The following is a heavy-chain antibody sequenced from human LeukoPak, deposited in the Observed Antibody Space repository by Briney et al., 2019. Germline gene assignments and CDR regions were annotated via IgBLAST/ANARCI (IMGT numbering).Heavy chain of an antibody. CDR1: GFTFSSYA. J-gene: IGHJ4*02. Sequence: GGSLRLSCAASGFTFSSYAMHWVRQAPGKGLEYVSAISSNGGSTYYANSVKGRFTISRDNSKNTLYLQMGSLRAEDMAVYYCARDYSSTFDYWGQGTLVTVSS. V-gene: IGHV3-64*01. CDR3: ARDYSSTFDY. CDR2: ISSNGGST. D-gene: IGHD6-13*01.